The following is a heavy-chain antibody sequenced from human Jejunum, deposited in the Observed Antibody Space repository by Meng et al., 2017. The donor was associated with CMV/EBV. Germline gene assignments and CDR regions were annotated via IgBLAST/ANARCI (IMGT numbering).Heavy chain of an antibody. J-gene: IGHJ3*01. Sequence: SGFRFSDYTLHWVRQAPGKGLEWVAVISSDGSNGYYAESVKGQVTISRDNSKNTVYLQFNSLRAEDTAMYYCARTSYNKYLRGPSDLWGQGTMVTVSS. CDR3: ARTSYNKYLRGPSDL. V-gene: IGHV3-30-3*01. CDR2: ISSDGSNG. D-gene: IGHD4-11*01. CDR1: GFRFSDYT.